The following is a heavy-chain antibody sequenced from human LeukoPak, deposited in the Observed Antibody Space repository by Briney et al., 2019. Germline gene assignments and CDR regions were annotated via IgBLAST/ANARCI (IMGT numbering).Heavy chain of an antibody. Sequence: SETLSLTCTVSGGSISSSSYYWGWIRQPPGKGLEWIGSIYYSGSTYYNPSLKSQVTISVDTSKNQFSLKLSSVTAADTAVYYCASFGDSSGWPFDYWGQGTLVTVSS. CDR1: GGSISSSSYY. V-gene: IGHV4-39*07. D-gene: IGHD6-19*01. CDR2: IYYSGST. CDR3: ASFGDSSGWPFDY. J-gene: IGHJ4*02.